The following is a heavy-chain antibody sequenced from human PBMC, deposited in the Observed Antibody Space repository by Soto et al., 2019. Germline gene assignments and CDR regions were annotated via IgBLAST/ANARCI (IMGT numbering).Heavy chain of an antibody. V-gene: IGHV3-7*03. CDR3: ARDHLILPAHDLFYGSDV. D-gene: IGHD2-21*02. CDR1: GFVFSMYS. CDR2: IPQEGVDG. Sequence: PGGSLRLSCEVSGFVFSMYSMSWVRQTPGKGLEWVAKIPQEGVDGHYADSVKGRFTISRDNGKNSLYLQMNNLRAEDTAVYYCARDHLILPAHDLFYGSDVWGRGATVTVSS. J-gene: IGHJ6*02.